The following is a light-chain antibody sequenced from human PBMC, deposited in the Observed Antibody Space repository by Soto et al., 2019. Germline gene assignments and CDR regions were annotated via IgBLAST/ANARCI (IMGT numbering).Light chain of an antibody. CDR1: QSVNNN. CDR2: DVS. Sequence: EKVMTQSPATLSVSPGERATLSCRASQSVNNNLAWYQQIPGRAPRLLIYDVSTRATGIPARFSGSGSETEFTLTISSLQPEDFGIYFCHQYNVWPATFGQGTRLEIK. J-gene: IGKJ5*01. V-gene: IGKV3-15*01. CDR3: HQYNVWPAT.